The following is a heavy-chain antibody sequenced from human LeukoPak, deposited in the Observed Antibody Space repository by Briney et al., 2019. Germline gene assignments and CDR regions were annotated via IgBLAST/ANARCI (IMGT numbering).Heavy chain of an antibody. CDR1: GFTFSSYS. CDR3: ARDLSGDYSLYYMDV. CDR2: ISSSSSYI. V-gene: IGHV3-21*01. D-gene: IGHD4-17*01. Sequence: GGSLTLSCAASGFTFSSYSMNWVRQAPGKGLEWVSSISSSSSYIYYADSVKGRFTISRDNAKNSLYLQMNSLRAEDTAVYYCARDLSGDYSLYYMDVWGKGTTVTVSS. J-gene: IGHJ6*03.